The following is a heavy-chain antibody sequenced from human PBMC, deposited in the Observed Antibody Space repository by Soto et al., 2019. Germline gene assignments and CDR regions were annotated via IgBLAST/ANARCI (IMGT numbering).Heavy chain of an antibody. V-gene: IGHV3-30*18. D-gene: IGHD3-9*01. Sequence: QVQLVESGGGVVQPGRSLRLSCAASGFTFSSYGMHWVRQAPGKGLEWVAVISYDGSNKYYADSVKGRFTISRDNSKNTLYLQMNSLRAEDTAVYYCAKDRSTGYYLYYHYGMDVWGQGTTVTVSS. J-gene: IGHJ6*02. CDR2: ISYDGSNK. CDR3: AKDRSTGYYLYYHYGMDV. CDR1: GFTFSSYG.